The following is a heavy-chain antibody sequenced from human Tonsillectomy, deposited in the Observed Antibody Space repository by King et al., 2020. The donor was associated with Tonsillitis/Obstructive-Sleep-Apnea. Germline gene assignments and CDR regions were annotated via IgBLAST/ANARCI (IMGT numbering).Heavy chain of an antibody. J-gene: IGHJ6*03. D-gene: IGHD4-17*01. V-gene: IGHV5-51*01. CDR3: ARHRGLYGDWRYYYMDV. CDR2: IYPGDSDT. CDR1: GYSFTGYW. Sequence: VQLVESGAEVKKPGESLKISCKGSGYSFTGYWIAWVRQMPGKGLEWMGIIYPGDSDTRYSPSFQGQVTISADKSISTAYLQWSSLRASDTAIYYCARHRGLYGDWRYYYMDVWGKGTTVTVSS.